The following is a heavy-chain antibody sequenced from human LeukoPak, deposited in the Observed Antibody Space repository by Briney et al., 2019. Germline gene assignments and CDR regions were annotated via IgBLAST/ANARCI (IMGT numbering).Heavy chain of an antibody. CDR3: ARIAISSLGAYYMDV. D-gene: IGHD5-24*01. CDR2: ISASSTYI. Sequence: GGSLRLSCAASGFMFTSYGMNWVRQAPGKGLEWVSSISASSTYIFYGDSVKGRFTLSRDNARSSLYLQMNGLRAEDTAVYYCARIAISSLGAYYMDVWGKGTTVTVSS. J-gene: IGHJ6*03. CDR1: GFMFTSYG. V-gene: IGHV3-21*01.